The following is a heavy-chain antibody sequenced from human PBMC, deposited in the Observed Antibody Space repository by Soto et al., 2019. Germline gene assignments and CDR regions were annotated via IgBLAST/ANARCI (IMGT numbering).Heavy chain of an antibody. D-gene: IGHD3-22*01. V-gene: IGHV1-3*01. CDR3: ATDPVYDSSGYFSLYFDD. CDR2: INAGTGNR. CDR1: GYTFTSYA. Sequence: ASVKVSCKASGYTFTSYAMHWVRQAPGQRLEWMGWINAGTGNRKYSQKFQDRVTITRDTSASTTYMELSSLISEDTAVYYCATDPVYDSSGYFSLYFDDWGQGTLVTVSS. J-gene: IGHJ4*02.